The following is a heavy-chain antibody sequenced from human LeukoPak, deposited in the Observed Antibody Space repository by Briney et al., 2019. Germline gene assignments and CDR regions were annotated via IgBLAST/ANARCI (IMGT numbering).Heavy chain of an antibody. J-gene: IGHJ4*02. Sequence: SETLSLTCAVSGYSISSSNYWAWIRQPPGKGLEWIGHIYYSGSIYYNPSLKSRVTMSVDTSKNQFSLKLSSVTAADTAVYYCARWNVSYDSSGYHVDYWGQGTLVTVSS. D-gene: IGHD3-22*01. V-gene: IGHV4-28*05. CDR1: GYSISSSNY. CDR2: IYYSGSI. CDR3: ARWNVSYDSSGYHVDY.